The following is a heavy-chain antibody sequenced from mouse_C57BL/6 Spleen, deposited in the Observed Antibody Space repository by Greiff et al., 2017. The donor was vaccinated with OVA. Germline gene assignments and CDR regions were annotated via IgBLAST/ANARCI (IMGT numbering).Heavy chain of an antibody. CDR3: ARRITTDNWYFDV. V-gene: IGHV3-6*01. CDR2: ISYDGSN. D-gene: IGHD1-1*01. J-gene: IGHJ1*03. CDR1: GYSITSGYY. Sequence: ESGPGLVKPSQSLSLTCSVTGYSITSGYYWNWIRQFPGNKLEWMGYISYDGSNNYNPSLKNRISITRDTSKNQFFLKLNSVTTEDTATYYCARRITTDNWYFDVWGTGTTVTVSS.